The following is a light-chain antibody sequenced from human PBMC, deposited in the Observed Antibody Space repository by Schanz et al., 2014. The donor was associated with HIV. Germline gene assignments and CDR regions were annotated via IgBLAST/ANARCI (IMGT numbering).Light chain of an antibody. Sequence: EIVMTQSPATLSVSPGERATLSCRASQSISNNLAWYQQKPGQPPRLLIFGASTRATGIPARFSGSGSGTDFTLTISRVEPEDYAVYYCHHYGGSFGPGTTVDYK. CDR2: GAS. J-gene: IGKJ3*01. CDR1: QSISNN. CDR3: HHYGGS. V-gene: IGKV3-15*01.